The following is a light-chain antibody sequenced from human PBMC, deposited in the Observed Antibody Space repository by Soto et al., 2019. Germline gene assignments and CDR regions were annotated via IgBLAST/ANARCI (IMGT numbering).Light chain of an antibody. Sequence: IVIKQSPSALSLSTGERATLSCRASQSVSNNYLAWYQQKPGQAPRLLIHGASTRATGFPARFSGSGSGTDFTLTISSLQSEDFAVYYCQQYNNWLWTFGQGANVDI. J-gene: IGKJ1*01. CDR1: QSVSNN. CDR2: GAS. V-gene: IGKV3-15*01. CDR3: QQYNNWLWT.